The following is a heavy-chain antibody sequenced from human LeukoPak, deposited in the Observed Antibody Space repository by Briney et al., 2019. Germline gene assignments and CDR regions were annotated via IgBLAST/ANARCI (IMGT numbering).Heavy chain of an antibody. J-gene: IGHJ4*02. CDR2: IDYDGST. CDR3: ARDRTYGYIDN. Sequence: KTSETLSLTCTVSGGSIRSYYWNWIRQPPGKGLEWIGYIDYDGSTNYNPSLRSRVTISVDTSKNQLSLELTSVTAADTAIYYCARDRTYGYIDNWGQGTRVTVSS. CDR1: GGSIRSYY. V-gene: IGHV4-59*01. D-gene: IGHD3-10*01.